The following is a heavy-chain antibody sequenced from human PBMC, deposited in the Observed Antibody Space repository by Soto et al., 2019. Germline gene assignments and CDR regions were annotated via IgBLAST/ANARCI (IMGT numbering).Heavy chain of an antibody. CDR1: GGTFRTSA. CDR3: ARDKDRQQLGGNYYYIMDV. Sequence: QVQLVQSGAEVKKPGSSVKVSCKTSGGTFRTSAISWARQAPGQGLEWMGGIMPVFPTPDYAQKFQGRVTITADESTSTAYMELSSLRSEDTAVYYCARDKDRQQLGGNYYYIMDVWGQGTTVTVSS. D-gene: IGHD3-3*02. V-gene: IGHV1-69*12. CDR2: IMPVFPTP. J-gene: IGHJ6*01.